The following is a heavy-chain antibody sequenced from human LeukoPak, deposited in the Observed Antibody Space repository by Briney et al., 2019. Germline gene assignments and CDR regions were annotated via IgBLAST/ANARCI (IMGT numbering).Heavy chain of an antibody. CDR3: ARHPGRTGAFDI. Sequence: SETLSLTCTVSGGSISRYYWSWIRQPPGKGLEWIGYIYYSGSTNYNPSLKSRVTISVDTSKNQFSLNLSSVTAADTAVYYCARHPGRTGAFDIWGQGTMVTVSS. CDR2: IYYSGST. D-gene: IGHD3/OR15-3a*01. J-gene: IGHJ3*02. CDR1: GGSISRYY. V-gene: IGHV4-59*01.